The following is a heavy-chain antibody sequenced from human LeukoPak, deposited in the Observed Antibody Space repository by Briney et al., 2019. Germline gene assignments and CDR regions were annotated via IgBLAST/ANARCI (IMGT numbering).Heavy chain of an antibody. D-gene: IGHD1-26*01. CDR2: IYYSGST. V-gene: IGHV4-30-4*08. CDR3: ARDRRELHAFDI. CDR1: GGSISSGDYY. Sequence: PSQTLSLTCTVSGGSISSGDYYWSWIRQPPGKGLEWIGYIYYSGSTYYNPSLKSRVTISVDTSENQFSLKLSSVTAADMAVYYCARDRRELHAFDIWGQGTMVTVSS. J-gene: IGHJ3*02.